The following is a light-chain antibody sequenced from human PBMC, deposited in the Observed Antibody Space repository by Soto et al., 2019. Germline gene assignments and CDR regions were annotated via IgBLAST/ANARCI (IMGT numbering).Light chain of an antibody. CDR2: DAS. V-gene: IGKV1-39*01. CDR3: LQYYTAPWT. J-gene: IGKJ1*01. CDR1: QSISTS. Sequence: DIQMTQSPSSLSASVGDRVTITCRASQSISTSIGWYQQKPGKVPKFLIYDASTLDSGVPQRFSGTGSGTDFTLTISGLHTEDLASYYCLQYYTAPWTFGQGTRVDIK.